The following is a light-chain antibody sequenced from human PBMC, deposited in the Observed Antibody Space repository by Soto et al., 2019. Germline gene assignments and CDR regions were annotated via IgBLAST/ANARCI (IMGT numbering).Light chain of an antibody. V-gene: IGLV2-11*01. CDR3: CSHSASYTFV. CDR1: SSDVGGYNC. J-gene: IGLJ1*01. Sequence: QSALTQPRSVSGSPGQSVTISCTGTSSDVGGYNCVSWYQQHPGKAPQLIIYDVTQRPSGVPDRFSGSKSGNTASLSISGLQAEDEADYHCCSHSASYTFVFGTGTKVTV. CDR2: DVT.